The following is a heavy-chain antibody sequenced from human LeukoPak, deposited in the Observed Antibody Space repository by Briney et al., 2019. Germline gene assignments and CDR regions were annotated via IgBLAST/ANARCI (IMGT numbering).Heavy chain of an antibody. D-gene: IGHD3-22*01. J-gene: IGHJ4*02. Sequence: ASVKVSFKASGYIFTNYGISWVRQAPGQGLEWMGWISAYNGNTNYVQKLQGRVTMTTDTSTRTAYMELRSLRSDDTAMYYCARDKNYYDSREGIDYWGQGTLVTVSS. CDR2: ISAYNGNT. V-gene: IGHV1-18*01. CDR3: ARDKNYYDSREGIDY. CDR1: GYIFTNYG.